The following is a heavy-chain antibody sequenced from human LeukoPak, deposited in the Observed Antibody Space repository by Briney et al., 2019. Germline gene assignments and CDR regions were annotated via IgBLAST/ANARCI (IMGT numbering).Heavy chain of an antibody. J-gene: IGHJ3*02. Sequence: GASVKVSCKASGYTFSDYYVHWVRQAPGQGLEWMRRINPRSGGTQSAQNFQGRVTLTRDSSISTAFMELRRLDSDDTAIYYCARGYSSGRYAFDIWGQGTMVAVSS. V-gene: IGHV1-2*06. CDR3: ARGYSSGRYAFDI. CDR1: GYTFSDYY. D-gene: IGHD3-22*01. CDR2: INPRSGGT.